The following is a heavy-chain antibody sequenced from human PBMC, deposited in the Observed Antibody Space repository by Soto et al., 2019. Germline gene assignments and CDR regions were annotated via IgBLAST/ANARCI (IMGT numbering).Heavy chain of an antibody. CDR2: ISAYNGNT. CDR1: GYSFATSG. J-gene: IGHJ4*02. CDR3: ARASQYYDSSGYAN. V-gene: IGHV1-18*01. Sequence: QVKLVQSGTEVKQPGASMKVSCKASGYSFATSGISWVRQAPGQGLEWMGWISAYNGNTNYDQKLQDRVTMTTDTSPSTAYLELRNLRSDDTAVYYCARASQYYDSSGYANWGQGTLVTVSS. D-gene: IGHD3-22*01.